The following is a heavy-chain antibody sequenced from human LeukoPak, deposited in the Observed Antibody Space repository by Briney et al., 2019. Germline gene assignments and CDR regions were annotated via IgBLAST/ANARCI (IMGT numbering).Heavy chain of an antibody. J-gene: IGHJ5*02. CDR2: IYPGDSDT. Sequence: GESLKISFKGSGYRFTSYSIGWVRQMHGKGLEWMGIIYPGDSDTRYSPSFQGQVTISADKSISTSYLQWSSLKASDTAMYYCARSITMSVPVAFDPWGQGTLVTVSS. V-gene: IGHV5-51*01. CDR3: ARSITMSVPVAFDP. CDR1: GYRFTSYS. D-gene: IGHD3-10*02.